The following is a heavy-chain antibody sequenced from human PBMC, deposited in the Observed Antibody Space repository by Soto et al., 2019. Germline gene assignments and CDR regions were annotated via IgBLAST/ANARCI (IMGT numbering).Heavy chain of an antibody. CDR3: ARGVRGHYGKDV. J-gene: IGHJ6*02. V-gene: IGHV3-74*01. D-gene: IGHD3-10*01. CDR1: GFTFSDYW. CDR2: INGDGSST. Sequence: EVQLVESGGGLAQPGGSLRLSCAASGFTFSDYWIHWVRQAPGTGLMWVSRINGDGSSTNYADSVKGRFTISRDNANNTLYLQMSSLRAEDTAVYYCARGVRGHYGKDVWGQGTTVTVSS.